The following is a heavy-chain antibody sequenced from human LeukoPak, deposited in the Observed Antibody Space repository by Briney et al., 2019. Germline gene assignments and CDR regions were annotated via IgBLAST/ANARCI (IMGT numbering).Heavy chain of an antibody. CDR1: SGSFSGYY. Sequence: KTSETLSLTCAVYSGSFSGYYWSWIRQPPGKGLEWIGEINHSGSTNYNPSLKSRVTISVDTSKNQFSLKPSSVTAADTAVYYCARIGYSYPSDYWGQGTLVTVSS. D-gene: IGHD5-18*01. J-gene: IGHJ4*02. CDR2: INHSGST. CDR3: ARIGYSYPSDY. V-gene: IGHV4-34*01.